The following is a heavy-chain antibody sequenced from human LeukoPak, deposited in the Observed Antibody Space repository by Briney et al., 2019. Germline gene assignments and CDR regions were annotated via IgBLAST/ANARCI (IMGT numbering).Heavy chain of an antibody. V-gene: IGHV3-49*03. J-gene: IGHJ4*02. D-gene: IGHD6-6*01. CDR2: IRSKAYGGTT. Sequence: PGGTLRLSCAASGFTFSSYPMSWFRQAPGKGLEWVGFIRSKAYGGTTEYAASVKGRFTISRDDSKSIAYLQMNSLKTEDTAVYYCTRGREQLVVFDYWGQGTLVTVSS. CDR1: GFTFSSYP. CDR3: TRGREQLVVFDY.